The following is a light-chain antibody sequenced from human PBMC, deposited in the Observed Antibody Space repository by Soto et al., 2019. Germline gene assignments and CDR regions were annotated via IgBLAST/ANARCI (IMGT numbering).Light chain of an antibody. Sequence: QSVLTQPASVSGSPGQSITISCTGTSSDVGGYNYVSWYQQHPGKAPKLMIYDVSNRPSGVSNRFSDSKSGNTASLTISGLQAEDVADYYCSSYTSSSTYVFGTGTKVTVL. CDR1: SSDVGGYNY. CDR2: DVS. J-gene: IGLJ1*01. V-gene: IGLV2-14*01. CDR3: SSYTSSSTYV.